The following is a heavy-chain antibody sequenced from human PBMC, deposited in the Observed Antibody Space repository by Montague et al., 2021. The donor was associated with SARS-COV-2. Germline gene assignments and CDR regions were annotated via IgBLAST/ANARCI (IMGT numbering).Heavy chain of an antibody. Sequence: IYYSGSSKYNPSLKSRVTISVDTSTNQVSLKVSSATASDSAVYFCARGAGYSYGVDYWGQGTLVTVSS. CDR2: IYYSGSS. D-gene: IGHD5-18*01. V-gene: IGHV4-59*09. CDR3: ARGAGYSYGVDY. J-gene: IGHJ4*02.